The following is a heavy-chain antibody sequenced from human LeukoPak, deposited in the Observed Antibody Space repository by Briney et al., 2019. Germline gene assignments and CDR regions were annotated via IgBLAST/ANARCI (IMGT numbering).Heavy chain of an antibody. J-gene: IGHJ4*02. D-gene: IGHD6-13*01. CDR1: GFTFSSYA. CDR3: ARDLRAPIIAAAGTGSVEY. CDR2: ISYDGSNK. Sequence: GGSLRLSCAASGFTFSSYAMHWVRQAPGKGLEWVGVISYDGSNKYYADSVKGRSTISRDNSKNTLYLQMNSLRAEDTAVYYCARDLRAPIIAAAGTGSVEYWGQGTLVTVSS. V-gene: IGHV3-30-3*01.